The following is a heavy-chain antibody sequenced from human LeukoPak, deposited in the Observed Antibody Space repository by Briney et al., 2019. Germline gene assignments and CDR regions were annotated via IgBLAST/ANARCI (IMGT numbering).Heavy chain of an antibody. J-gene: IGHJ4*02. CDR1: GGSISSGGYS. V-gene: IGHV4-30-2*01. CDR2: IYHSGST. CDR3: ARGLRSFDY. Sequence: SQTLSLTCAVSGGSISSGGYSWSWIRQPPGKGLEWIGYIYHSGSTYYSPSLKSRVTISVDRSKNQFSLKLSSVTAADTAVYYCARGLRSFDYWGQGTLVTVSS. D-gene: IGHD3-3*01.